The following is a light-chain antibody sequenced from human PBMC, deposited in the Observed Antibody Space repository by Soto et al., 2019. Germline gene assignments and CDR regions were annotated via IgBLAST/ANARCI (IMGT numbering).Light chain of an antibody. Sequence: EVVMTQSPATLSVSPGDTATLSCRASQSVSSSLAWYQQKPGQAPRLLIQRASTRATGIPARFSGSGSGTEFTLTISSLQSEDFAVYYCQQYNNWPGTFGQGTKVDIK. V-gene: IGKV3-15*01. CDR2: RAS. CDR1: QSVSSS. J-gene: IGKJ1*01. CDR3: QQYNNWPGT.